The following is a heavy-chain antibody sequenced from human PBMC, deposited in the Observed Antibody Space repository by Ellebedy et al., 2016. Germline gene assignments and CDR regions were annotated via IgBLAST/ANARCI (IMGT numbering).Heavy chain of an antibody. J-gene: IGHJ5*02. Sequence: GGSLRLXCAASGFTFSSYAMSWVRQAPGKGLEWVANMKQDGSEKYYVDSVKGRFTISRDNAKNSLYLQMNSLRAEDTAVYYCARDLGAAGSSSWLRGGWFDPWGQGTLVTVSS. CDR2: MKQDGSEK. D-gene: IGHD6-13*01. V-gene: IGHV3-7*01. CDR1: GFTFSSYA. CDR3: ARDLGAAGSSSWLRGGWFDP.